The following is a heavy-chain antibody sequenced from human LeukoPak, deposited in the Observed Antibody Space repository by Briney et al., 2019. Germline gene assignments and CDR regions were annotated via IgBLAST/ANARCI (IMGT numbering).Heavy chain of an antibody. J-gene: IGHJ3*02. Sequence: ASVKVSCKASGYTFTGYYVHWVRQAPGQGLEWMGWINPNSGGTNYAQKFQGRVTMTRDTSISTAYMELSRLRSDDTAVYYCARDGLWTHNAFDIWGQGAMVTVSS. CDR2: INPNSGGT. D-gene: IGHD3/OR15-3a*01. CDR1: GYTFTGYY. CDR3: ARDGLWTHNAFDI. V-gene: IGHV1-2*02.